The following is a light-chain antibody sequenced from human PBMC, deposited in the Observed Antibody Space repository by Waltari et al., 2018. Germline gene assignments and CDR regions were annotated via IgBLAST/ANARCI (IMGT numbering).Light chain of an antibody. Sequence: QSALTQPASVSGSPGQSITISCTGPSSDVGGYSYVSWYQQHPGKAPKLMIYDVSKRPSGVSNRFSVSKSGNTASLTISGRQAEDEADYYCCSYAGSSTWVFGGGTKLTVL. CDR1: SSDVGGYSY. J-gene: IGLJ3*02. V-gene: IGLV2-23*02. CDR2: DVS. CDR3: CSYAGSSTWV.